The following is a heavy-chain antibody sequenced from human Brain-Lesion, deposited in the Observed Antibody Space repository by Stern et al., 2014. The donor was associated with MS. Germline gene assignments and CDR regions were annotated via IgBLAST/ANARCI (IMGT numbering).Heavy chain of an antibody. CDR3: AKDGPALVTNWFDP. CDR1: GGTFGTYP. Sequence: QMQLVHSGPEVKKPGSSVQVSFKASGGTFGTYPITWLRQAPGQGLEWMGRIIPIFGSPNYAQKFQGRVTITADRSTTTVYMKLSSLKSDDAAVYYCAKDGPALVTNWFDPWGRGTLVTVSS. J-gene: IGHJ5*02. V-gene: IGHV1-69*06. D-gene: IGHD5-18*01. CDR2: IIPIFGSP.